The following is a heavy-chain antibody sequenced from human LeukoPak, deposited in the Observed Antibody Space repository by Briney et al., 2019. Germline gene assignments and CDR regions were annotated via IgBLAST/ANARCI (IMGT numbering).Heavy chain of an antibody. CDR3: ARVHFSEHYFGSGSYNYFDY. CDR2: IYHSGST. V-gene: IGHV4-4*02. CDR1: GGSISSSNW. D-gene: IGHD3-10*01. Sequence: PSETLSLTCAVSGGSISSSNWWSWVRQPPGKGLEWIGEIYHSGSTNYNPSLKSRVTISVDKSKNQFSLKLSSVTAADTAVYYCARVHFSEHYFGSGSYNYFDYWGQGTLVTVSS. J-gene: IGHJ4*02.